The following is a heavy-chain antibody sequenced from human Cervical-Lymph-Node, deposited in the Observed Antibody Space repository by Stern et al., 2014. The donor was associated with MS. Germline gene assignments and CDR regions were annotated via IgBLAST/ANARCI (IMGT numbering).Heavy chain of an antibody. J-gene: IGHJ4*02. Sequence: QVQLQESGPGLVKPSETLSLTCTVSGASISSSVYQWGWIRQPPGKGLEWIGNIFYNGSTYHNPSLKSRVTISLDPSQKQFSLELNFVTAADTAVYYCARIPNWLQLSPPRGENANFHFWGQGTLVTVSS. D-gene: IGHD5-24*01. CDR2: IFYNGST. V-gene: IGHV4-39*01. CDR3: ARIPNWLQLSPPRGENANFHF. CDR1: GASISSSVYQ.